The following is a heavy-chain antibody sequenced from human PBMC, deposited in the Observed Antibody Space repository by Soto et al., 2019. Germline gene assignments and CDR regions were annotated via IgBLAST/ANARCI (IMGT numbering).Heavy chain of an antibody. D-gene: IGHD3-22*01. V-gene: IGHV4-30-2*01. J-gene: IGHJ3*02. Sequence: ASETPSLTRAFSGGPIRSGGYSWSWIRQPAGEGLEWIGYIYHSGSTYYNPSLKSRVTISVDRSKNQFSLKLSFVTAADTAVYYCASSYYDSSGYYDDAFDIWGQGTMVTVSS. CDR2: IYHSGST. CDR3: ASSYYDSSGYYDDAFDI. CDR1: GGPIRSGGYS.